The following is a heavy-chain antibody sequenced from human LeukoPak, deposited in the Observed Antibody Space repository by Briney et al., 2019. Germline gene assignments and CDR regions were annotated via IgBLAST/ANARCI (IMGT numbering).Heavy chain of an antibody. Sequence: TLSLTCIVSGDSFISGDYFWTWIRQHPGKGLVWIGHIYYSGSAYHNPALNSRATMSVDTSKSQFSLKLSSVTAADTAVYYCARLIGGQLTRIDYWGQGTQVTVSS. D-gene: IGHD3-3*01. CDR2: IYYSGSA. V-gene: IGHV4-31*03. CDR3: ARLIGGQLTRIDY. J-gene: IGHJ4*02. CDR1: GDSFISGDYF.